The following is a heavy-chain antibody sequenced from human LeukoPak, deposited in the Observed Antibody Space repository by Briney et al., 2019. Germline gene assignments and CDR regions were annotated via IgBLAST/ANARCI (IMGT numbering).Heavy chain of an antibody. CDR3: ARDIGNY. J-gene: IGHJ4*02. CDR1: GFTLSSYW. D-gene: IGHD2-15*01. Sequence: GGSLRLSCVASGFTLSSYWMHWVRQAPGKGLVWVSRINSDGSYTSNADSVKGRFTISRDNAKNMLFLQMNSLRAEDTAVYYCARDIGNYWGQGTLVTVSS. CDR2: INSDGSYT. V-gene: IGHV3-74*01.